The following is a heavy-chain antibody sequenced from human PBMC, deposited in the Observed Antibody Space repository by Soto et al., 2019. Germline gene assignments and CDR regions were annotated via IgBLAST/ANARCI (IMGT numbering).Heavy chain of an antibody. CDR2: MYPNSGNT. V-gene: IGHV1-8*01. D-gene: IGHD3-3*01. CDR3: ARGPYYDFWSGYYRRRNYYMDV. J-gene: IGHJ6*03. CDR1: GYTFTSYD. Sequence: GASVKVSCKASGYTFTSYDINWVRQATGQGLEWMGWMYPNSGNTGYAQMFQGRVTMTRNTSIITAYMELSSLRSEDTAVYYCARGPYYDFWSGYYRRRNYYMDVWGKGTTVTVSS.